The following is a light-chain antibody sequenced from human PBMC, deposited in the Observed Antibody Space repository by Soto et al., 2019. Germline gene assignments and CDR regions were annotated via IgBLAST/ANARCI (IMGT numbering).Light chain of an antibody. Sequence: EIVLTQAQGTLSLSPGEGATLACSASQTISSNVLAWYQQKPGQPPRLLIYCVYIRATGIPDRFSGSGSGTDVTLTSSRLEPEDFAVYYCQQCGSSPWTFGQGTPVEIK. J-gene: IGKJ1*01. V-gene: IGKV3-20*01. CDR2: CVY. CDR3: QQCGSSPWT. CDR1: QTISSNV.